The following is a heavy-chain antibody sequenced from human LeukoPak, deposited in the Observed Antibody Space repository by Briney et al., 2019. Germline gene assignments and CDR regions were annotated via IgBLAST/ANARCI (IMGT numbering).Heavy chain of an antibody. CDR3: ARAHGGWLYYFDY. D-gene: IGHD6-19*01. J-gene: IGHJ4*02. V-gene: IGHV1-18*01. CDR2: ISAYNGNT. CDR1: DYTFTSYG. Sequence: GASVKVSCMASDYTFTSYGISWVRQAPGQGLEWMRWISAYNGNTNYAQKLQGRVTMTTDTSTSTAYMELSSLRSEDTAVYYCARAHGGWLYYFDYWGQGTLVTVSS.